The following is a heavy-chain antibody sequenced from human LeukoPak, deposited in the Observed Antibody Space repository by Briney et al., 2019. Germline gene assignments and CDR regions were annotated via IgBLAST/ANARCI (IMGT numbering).Heavy chain of an antibody. D-gene: IGHD6-13*01. CDR3: AKDSSSWSFFDY. Sequence: GGSLRLSCAASGFTFSSYSMNWVRQAPGKGLEWVSSISSSSSYIYYADSVKGRFTISRDNAKNSLYLQMNSLRAEDTALYYCAKDSSSWSFFDYWGQGTLVTVSS. CDR1: GFTFSSYS. V-gene: IGHV3-21*04. J-gene: IGHJ4*02. CDR2: ISSSSSYI.